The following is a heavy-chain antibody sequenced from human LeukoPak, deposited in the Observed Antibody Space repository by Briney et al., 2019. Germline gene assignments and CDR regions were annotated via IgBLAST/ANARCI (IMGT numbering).Heavy chain of an antibody. D-gene: IGHD3-22*01. Sequence: ASVKVSCKASGYTFTSYYMHWVRQAPGQALEWMGIINPSGGSTSYAQKFQGRVTMTRDMSTSTVYMELSSLRSEDTAVYYCARDSYDSSGYYYRDVDYWGQGTLVTVSS. CDR1: GYTFTSYY. CDR2: INPSGGST. CDR3: ARDSYDSSGYYYRDVDY. V-gene: IGHV1-46*01. J-gene: IGHJ4*02.